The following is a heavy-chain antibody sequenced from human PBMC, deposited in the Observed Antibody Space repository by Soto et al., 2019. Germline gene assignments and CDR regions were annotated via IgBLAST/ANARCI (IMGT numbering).Heavy chain of an antibody. J-gene: IGHJ6*03. D-gene: IGHD4-4*01. Sequence: GGSLRLSCAASGFTFSSYAMSWVRQAPGKGLEWVSAISGSGGSTYYADSVKGRFTISRDNSKNTLYLQMNSLRAEDTAVYYCAKENGTYSNCPHYYYYYYMDVWGKGTTVTVSS. CDR1: GFTFSSYA. CDR2: ISGSGGST. CDR3: AKENGTYSNCPHYYYYYYMDV. V-gene: IGHV3-23*01.